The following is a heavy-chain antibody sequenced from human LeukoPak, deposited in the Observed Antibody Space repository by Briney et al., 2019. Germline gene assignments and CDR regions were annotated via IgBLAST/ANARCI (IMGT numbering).Heavy chain of an antibody. CDR3: ARVRLEWLGDDAFDI. V-gene: IGHV3-7*01. D-gene: IGHD6-19*01. CDR2: IGQDGILK. Sequence: GGSLRLSCAASGFTFSDYWMSWVRQAPGKGLEWVANIGQDGILKFFVDSVEGRFTISRDNAKNSLYLQMDSLRAEDTAVYYCARVRLEWLGDDAFDIWGQGTMVTVSS. J-gene: IGHJ3*02. CDR1: GFTFSDYW.